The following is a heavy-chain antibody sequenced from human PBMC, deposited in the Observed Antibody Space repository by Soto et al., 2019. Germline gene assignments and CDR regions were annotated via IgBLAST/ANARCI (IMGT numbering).Heavy chain of an antibody. V-gene: IGHV4-30-4*01. CDR1: SGSISSGDYY. J-gene: IGHJ4*02. CDR3: ARVRAYSYGYEDY. D-gene: IGHD5-18*01. CDR2: IYYSGTT. Sequence: TLSLTCTVSSGSISSGDYYWSWIRQPPGKGLEWIGYIYYSGTTYYNPSLKSRVTISVDTSKNQFSLKLSSVTAADTAVYYCARVRAYSYGYEDYWGQGTLVTV.